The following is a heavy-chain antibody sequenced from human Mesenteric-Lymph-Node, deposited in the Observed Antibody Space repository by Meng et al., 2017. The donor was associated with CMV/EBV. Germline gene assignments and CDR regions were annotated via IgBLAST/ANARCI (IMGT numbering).Heavy chain of an antibody. Sequence: GESLKISCAASGFTFSSYSMNWVRQAPGKGLEWVSSISSSGSYIYYADSVKGRFTISRDYAKNSLYLQMNSLRAEDTAVYYCASPSRWGQGTLVTVSS. V-gene: IGHV3-21*01. J-gene: IGHJ4*02. CDR2: ISSSGSYI. CDR3: ASPSR. CDR1: GFTFSSYS.